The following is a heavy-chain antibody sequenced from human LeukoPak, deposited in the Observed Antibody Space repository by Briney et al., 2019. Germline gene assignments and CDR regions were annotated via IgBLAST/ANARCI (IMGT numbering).Heavy chain of an antibody. J-gene: IGHJ4*02. CDR2: MNPNSGNT. CDR1: GYTFASYD. V-gene: IGHV1-8*03. Sequence: ASVKVSCKASGYTFASYDINWVRQATGQGLEWMGWMNPNSGNTGYAQKFQGRVTITRNTSISTAYMELSSLRSEDTAVYCCARLAGNSGSYYGDFDYWGQGTLVTVSS. D-gene: IGHD1-26*01. CDR3: ARLAGNSGSYYGDFDY.